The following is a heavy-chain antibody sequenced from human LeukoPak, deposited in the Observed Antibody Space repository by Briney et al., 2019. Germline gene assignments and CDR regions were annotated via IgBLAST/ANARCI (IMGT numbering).Heavy chain of an antibody. V-gene: IGHV3-74*01. CDR3: ARDYYESSGYYPWNY. J-gene: IGHJ4*02. Sequence: GGSLRLSCAASGFTFSSYWMHWVRQAPGKGLVWVSRINSDGRTTSYADSVKGRFTISRDNAKNTLYLQMNSLRAEDTAVYYCARDYYESSGYYPWNYWGQGTLVTVSS. CDR1: GFTFSSYW. D-gene: IGHD3-22*01. CDR2: INSDGRTT.